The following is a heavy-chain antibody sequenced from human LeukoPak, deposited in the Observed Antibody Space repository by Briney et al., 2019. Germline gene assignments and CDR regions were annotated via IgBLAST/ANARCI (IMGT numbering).Heavy chain of an antibody. CDR2: INHSGST. CDR3: AGRSRWLVGYFDY. V-gene: IGHV4-34*01. CDR1: GGSFSGYY. Sequence: SETLSLTCAVYGGSFSGYYWSWIRQPPGKGLEWIGEINHSGSTNYNPSLTSRVTISVDTSKNQFSLKLSSVTAADTAVYYCAGRSRWLVGYFDYWGQGTLVTVSS. J-gene: IGHJ4*02. D-gene: IGHD6-19*01.